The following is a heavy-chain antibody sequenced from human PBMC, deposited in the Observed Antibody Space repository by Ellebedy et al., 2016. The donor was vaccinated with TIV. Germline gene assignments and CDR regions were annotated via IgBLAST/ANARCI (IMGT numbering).Heavy chain of an antibody. CDR1: GFTFSYYG. Sequence: GESLKISCAASGFTFSYYGMHWVRQAPGKGLEYVSAISSNGGSTYYANSVKGRFTISRDNSKNTLYLQMGSLRAEDMAVYYCARAKSITGTTYRYFDYWGQGTLVTVSS. CDR2: ISSNGGST. V-gene: IGHV3-64*01. CDR3: ARAKSITGTTYRYFDY. J-gene: IGHJ4*02. D-gene: IGHD1-20*01.